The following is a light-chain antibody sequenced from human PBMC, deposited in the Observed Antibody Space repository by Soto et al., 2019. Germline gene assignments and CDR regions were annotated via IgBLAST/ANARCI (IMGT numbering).Light chain of an antibody. CDR2: AAS. CDR3: QQSYSTPYT. V-gene: IGKV1-39*01. CDR1: QNINSN. Sequence: DIQMTQSPSSLSASVGDRVTITCRASQNINSNLNWYQQKPGKAPKLLIYAASSLQSGVPSSFSGSGSGTDFTLTISSLQPEDFATYYCQQSYSTPYTFAQGTKLEIK. J-gene: IGKJ2*01.